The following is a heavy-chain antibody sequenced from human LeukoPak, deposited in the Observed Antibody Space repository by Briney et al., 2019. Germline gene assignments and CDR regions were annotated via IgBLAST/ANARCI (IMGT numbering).Heavy chain of an antibody. J-gene: IGHJ4*02. CDR3: ARLRGYSYGYGDY. Sequence: GGSLRLSCAASGFTFSSYSMNGVRQAPGKGLEWVSYISSSGNTIDYADSVKGRFTISRDNAKNSLYLQMVSLRAEETTVYYCARLRGYSYGYGDYWGQGTLVTVSS. D-gene: IGHD5-18*01. CDR1: GFTFSSYS. V-gene: IGHV3-48*04. CDR2: ISSSGNTI.